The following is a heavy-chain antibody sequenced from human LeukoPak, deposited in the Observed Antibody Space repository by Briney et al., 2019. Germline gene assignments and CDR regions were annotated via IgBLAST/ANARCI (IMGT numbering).Heavy chain of an antibody. CDR2: IKQDGSQK. CDR3: ARHYGSGTYYYYFDY. CDR1: GFTFSIYW. D-gene: IGHD3-10*01. J-gene: IGHJ4*02. V-gene: IGHV3-7*01. Sequence: GGSLRLPCAASGFTFSIYWMSWVRQAPGKGLECVANIKQDGSQKYYVDSVQGRFPISRDNAKHSLYLRMNSLRAEDTAVYYCARHYGSGTYYYYFDYWGQGTLVTVSS.